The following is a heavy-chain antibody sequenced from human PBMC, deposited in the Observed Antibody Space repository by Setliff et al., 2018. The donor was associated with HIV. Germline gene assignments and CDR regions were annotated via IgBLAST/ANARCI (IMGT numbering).Heavy chain of an antibody. J-gene: IGHJ3*02. Sequence: PGESLKISCKGSGYSFTSYWIGWVRQMPGKGLEWMGIIYPGDSDTRYSPSFQGQVTISADKSISTAYLQWSSLKASDTAMYYCARLNTMIVVVMGDAFDIWGQGTMVTVSS. D-gene: IGHD3-22*01. CDR3: ARLNTMIVVVMGDAFDI. CDR1: GYSFTSYW. V-gene: IGHV5-51*01. CDR2: IYPGDSDT.